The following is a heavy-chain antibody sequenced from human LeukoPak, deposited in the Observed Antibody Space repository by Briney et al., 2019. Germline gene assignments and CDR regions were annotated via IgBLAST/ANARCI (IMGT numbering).Heavy chain of an antibody. V-gene: IGHV3-48*03. D-gene: IGHD3-16*01. Sequence: GGSLRLSCAASGFTFSSYEMNWVRQAPGKGLEWVSYISSSGSTIYYADSVKGRFTISRDNAKNSLYLQMNSLRAEDTAVYYCARDGGSNVGWFDPWGQGTLVTVSS. CDR1: GFTFSSYE. J-gene: IGHJ5*02. CDR2: ISSSGSTI. CDR3: ARDGGSNVGWFDP.